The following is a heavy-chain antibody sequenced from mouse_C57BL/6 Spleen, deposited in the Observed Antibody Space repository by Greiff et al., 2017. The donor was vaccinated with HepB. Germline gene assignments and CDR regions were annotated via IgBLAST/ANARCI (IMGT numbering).Heavy chain of an antibody. V-gene: IGHV1-55*01. J-gene: IGHJ2*01. CDR1: GYTFTSYW. CDR3: TRFPFYDYDEGDY. Sequence: VQLQQPGAELVKPGASVKMSCKASGYTFTSYWITWVKQRPGQGLEWIGDIYPGSGSTNYNEKFKSKATLTVDTSSSTAYIQLSSLTSEDSADYYCTRFPFYDYDEGDYWGQGTTLTVSS. CDR2: IYPGSGST. D-gene: IGHD2-4*01.